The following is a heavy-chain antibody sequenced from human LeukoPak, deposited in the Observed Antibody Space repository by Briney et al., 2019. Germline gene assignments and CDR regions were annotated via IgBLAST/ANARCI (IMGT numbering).Heavy chain of an antibody. CDR2: IKQDGSEK. D-gene: IGHD3-3*01. Sequence: PGGSLRLSCAASGFTFSSYWMSWVRQAPGKGLEWVANIKQDGSEKYYVDSVKGRFTISRDNAKNSLYLQMNSLRAEDTAVYYCARDAAYDFWSPPPTDEYYYYYMDVWGKGTTVTVSS. V-gene: IGHV3-7*01. J-gene: IGHJ6*03. CDR3: ARDAAYDFWSPPPTDEYYYYYMDV. CDR1: GFTFSSYW.